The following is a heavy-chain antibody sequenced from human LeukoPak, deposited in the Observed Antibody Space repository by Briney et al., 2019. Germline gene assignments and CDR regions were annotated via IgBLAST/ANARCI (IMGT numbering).Heavy chain of an antibody. CDR2: ISPSGGST. D-gene: IGHD4-17*01. V-gene: IGHV1-46*01. CDR1: GYTFTSNY. Sequence: ASVKVSCEAFGYTFTSNYMHWVRQAPGQGPEWMGVISPSGGSTTYAQKFQGRVTLTRDMSTSTDYLELSSLRSEDTAVYYCASGGDYVTLTRRSNWFDPWGQGTLVTVSS. CDR3: ASGGDYVTLTRRSNWFDP. J-gene: IGHJ5*02.